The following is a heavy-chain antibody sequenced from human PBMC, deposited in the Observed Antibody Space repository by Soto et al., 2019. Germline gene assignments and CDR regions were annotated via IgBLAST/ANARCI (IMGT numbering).Heavy chain of an antibody. V-gene: IGHV4-39*05. CDR3: ATDPHYYDTTGYCLDN. J-gene: IGHJ4*02. Sequence: PSETPSLTCTVSGDSVNSNNVYWGWVRQPPGRRLEFIGNVYYSGITYYNPAFESRVTISVDTSKNQFSLRLTSVTAADTAVYYCATDPHYYDTTGYCLDNWGQGTLVTVSS. D-gene: IGHD3-22*01. CDR1: GDSVNSNNVY. CDR2: VYYSGIT.